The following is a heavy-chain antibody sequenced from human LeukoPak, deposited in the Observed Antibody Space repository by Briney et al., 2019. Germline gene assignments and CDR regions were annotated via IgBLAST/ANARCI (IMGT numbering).Heavy chain of an antibody. V-gene: IGHV1-2*02. CDR2: INPNSGGT. D-gene: IGHD2-2*01. J-gene: IGHJ5*02. Sequence: ASVKVSCKASGYTFTGYYMHWVRQAPGQGLEWMGWINPNSGGTNYAQKLQGRVTMTRDTSISTAYMELSRRISDDTAVYYCARDTEDCSSTSCYDIAYWFDPWGQGTLVTVSS. CDR3: ARDTEDCSSTSCYDIAYWFDP. CDR1: GYTFTGYY.